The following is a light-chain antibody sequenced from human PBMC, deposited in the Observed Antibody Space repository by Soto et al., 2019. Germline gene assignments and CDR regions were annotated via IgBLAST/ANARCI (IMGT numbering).Light chain of an antibody. Sequence: EIRVNMSPSSLSASLGDRVTITCRASHSIDTSLAWYQQRPGKAPNLLIFDASSLASGVPSRFSGGGSGTEFTLTISNLQPDDSGTYYCHQYKSYTPYTIGQGTKV. V-gene: IGKV1-5*01. CDR1: HSIDTS. J-gene: IGKJ2*01. CDR2: DAS. CDR3: HQYKSYTPYT.